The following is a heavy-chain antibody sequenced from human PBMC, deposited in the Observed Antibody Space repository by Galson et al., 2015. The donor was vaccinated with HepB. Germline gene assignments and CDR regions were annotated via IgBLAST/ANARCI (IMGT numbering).Heavy chain of an antibody. Sequence: SLRLSCAASGFTFSDYYMSWIRQAPGKGLEWVSYISSSGSTIYYADSVKGRFTISRDNAKNSLYLQMNSLRAEDTAVYYCARVREDTSYYYMDVWGKGTTVTVSS. D-gene: IGHD5-18*01. CDR1: GFTFSDYY. CDR3: ARVREDTSYYYMDV. J-gene: IGHJ6*03. CDR2: ISSSGSTI. V-gene: IGHV3-11*01.